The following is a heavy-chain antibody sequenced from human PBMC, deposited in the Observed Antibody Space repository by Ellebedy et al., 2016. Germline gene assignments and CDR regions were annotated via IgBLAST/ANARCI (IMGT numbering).Heavy chain of an antibody. CDR1: GFTFSDYQ. Sequence: GESLKISXAASGFTFSDYQMSWIRQAPGKGLEWVAYISSTGSSIYYADSVKGAFTITRDNAKNSLYLQMNSLRAEDTALYYCARARARPGAFDIWGQGTVLTVSS. CDR3: ARARARPGAFDI. J-gene: IGHJ3*02. V-gene: IGHV3-11*01. D-gene: IGHD6-6*01. CDR2: ISSTGSSI.